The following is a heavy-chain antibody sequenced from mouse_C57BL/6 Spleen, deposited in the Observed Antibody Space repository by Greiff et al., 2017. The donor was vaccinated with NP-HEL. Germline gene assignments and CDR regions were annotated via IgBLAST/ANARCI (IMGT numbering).Heavy chain of an antibody. Sequence: QVQLQQPGAELVKPGASVKMSCKASGYTFTSYWITWVKQRPGQGLEWIGDIYPGSGSTNYNEKFKSKATLTVDTSSSTAYMELNSLTSEDSAVYYCARHGEEMGDGYYEFAYWGQGTLVTVSA. D-gene: IGHD2-3*01. CDR2: IYPGSGST. J-gene: IGHJ3*01. CDR3: ARHGEEMGDGYYEFAY. CDR1: GYTFTSYW. V-gene: IGHV1-55*01.